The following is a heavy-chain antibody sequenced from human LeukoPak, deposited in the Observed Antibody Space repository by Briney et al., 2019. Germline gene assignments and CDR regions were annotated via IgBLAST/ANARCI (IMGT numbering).Heavy chain of an antibody. D-gene: IGHD3-22*01. J-gene: IGHJ4*02. Sequence: ASVKVSCKASGYTFTSYAMHWVRQAPGQRLEWMGWINGGNDNTKYSEKFQGRVTFTKDTSTTTAYMELRSLRSDDTAVYYCARDGSVSSGYPNYWGQGTLVTVSS. CDR2: INGGNDNT. V-gene: IGHV1-3*01. CDR1: GYTFTSYA. CDR3: ARDGSVSSGYPNY.